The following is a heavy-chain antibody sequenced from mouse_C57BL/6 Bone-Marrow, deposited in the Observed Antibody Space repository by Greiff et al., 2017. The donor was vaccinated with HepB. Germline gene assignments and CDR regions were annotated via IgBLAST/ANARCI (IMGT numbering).Heavy chain of an antibody. V-gene: IGHV14-3*01. Sequence: VQLQQSVAELVRPGASVKLSCTASGFNIKNTYMHWVKQRPEQGLEWIGRIDPANGNTKYAPKFPGKATITADTSSNTAYLQLSSLTSEDTAIYYCARRVGSRSSYWYFDVWGTGTTVTVSS. CDR2: IDPANGNT. J-gene: IGHJ1*03. CDR3: ARRVGSRSSYWYFDV. CDR1: GFNIKNTY. D-gene: IGHD1-1*01.